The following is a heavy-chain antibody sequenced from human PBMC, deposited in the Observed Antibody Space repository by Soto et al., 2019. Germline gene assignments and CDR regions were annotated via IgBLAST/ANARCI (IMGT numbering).Heavy chain of an antibody. J-gene: IGHJ5*02. V-gene: IGHV3-15*07. Sequence: EVQLVESGGGLVKPGGSLRLSCTVSGFIVSSAWMNWVRQAPGKGLEWVGRIKSKIDGGTTDYAAPVQGRFTISLEDSKNMLYLQMDSLRTEDTAVYYCTPAPQRALTEDTARSWCQGTLVTVSS. CDR3: TPAPQRALTEDTARS. CDR1: GFIVSSAW. CDR2: IKSKIDGGTT. D-gene: IGHD2-21*02.